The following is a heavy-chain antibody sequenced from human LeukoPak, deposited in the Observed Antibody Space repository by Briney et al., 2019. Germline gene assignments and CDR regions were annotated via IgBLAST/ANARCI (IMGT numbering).Heavy chain of an antibody. Sequence: SETLSLTCTVSGDSISSFYWSWIRQPPGKGLEWIGDIYYSGSTNYNPSLKSLVTISIDTSKNQFSLNLSSVIAADTAVYYCARVVTTGSYPNYFDYWGQGTLVTVSS. D-gene: IGHD1-26*01. V-gene: IGHV4-59*01. CDR1: GDSISSFY. J-gene: IGHJ4*02. CDR3: ARVVTTGSYPNYFDY. CDR2: IYYSGST.